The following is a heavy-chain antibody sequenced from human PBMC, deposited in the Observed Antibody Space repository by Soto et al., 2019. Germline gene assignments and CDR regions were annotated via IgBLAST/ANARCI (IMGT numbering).Heavy chain of an antibody. CDR2: IYYSGST. V-gene: IGHV4-39*01. CDR3: ARHTPAISISDH. D-gene: IGHD2-15*01. J-gene: IGHJ4*02. Sequence: QLQLQESGPGLVKPSETLSLTCTVSGGSISSSSYYWGWIRQPPGKGLEWIGRIYYSGSTYYNPSRKSRVTIPVDTSKNQFSLKLSSVTAADTAVYYCARHTPAISISDHWGQGTLVTVSS. CDR1: GGSISSSSYY.